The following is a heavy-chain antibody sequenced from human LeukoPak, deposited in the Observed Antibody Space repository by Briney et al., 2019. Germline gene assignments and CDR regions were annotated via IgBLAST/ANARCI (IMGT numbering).Heavy chain of an antibody. CDR2: INPNSGGT. Sequence: ASVNVSCKASVYTLTCYYMHWVRQAPGQGREGMGCINPNSGGTEYAQKFQGRVTMTMDTSISTVYMELSRLRHDDSAVYYCERGKIGVQIFGVVIRYNWFDPWGRGTLVTVSS. J-gene: IGHJ5*02. CDR1: VYTLTCYY. CDR3: ERGKIGVQIFGVVIRYNWFDP. V-gene: IGHV1-2*02. D-gene: IGHD3-3*01.